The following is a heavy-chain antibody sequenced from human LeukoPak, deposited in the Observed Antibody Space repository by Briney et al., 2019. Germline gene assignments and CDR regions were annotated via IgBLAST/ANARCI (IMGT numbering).Heavy chain of an antibody. Sequence: PGGSLRLSCAASGFTFDDYAMHWVRQAPGKGLEWVSGINWNSGSIDYADSVKGRFTISRDNSKNTLYLQMNSLRAEDTAVYYCARDHSLGSHFDYWGQGTLVTVSS. CDR3: ARDHSLGSHFDY. J-gene: IGHJ4*02. D-gene: IGHD3-16*01. CDR1: GFTFDDYA. CDR2: INWNSGSI. V-gene: IGHV3-9*01.